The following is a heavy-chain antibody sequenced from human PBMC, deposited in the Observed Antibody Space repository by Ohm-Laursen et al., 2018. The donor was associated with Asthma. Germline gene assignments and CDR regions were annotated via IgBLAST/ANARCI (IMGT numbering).Heavy chain of an antibody. CDR2: IHDSGNT. J-gene: IGHJ5*02. Sequence: TLSLTCNVSGGSINNFYWHWIRQPPGKGLEWIGYIHDSGNTQYNPSLKSRVTISLDTSKRQFSLSLNSASAADTAVYYCARGVVSRTTPNWFDPWGQGTLVTVS. CDR3: ARGVVSRTTPNWFDP. CDR1: GGSINNFY. D-gene: IGHD2/OR15-2a*01. V-gene: IGHV4-59*01.